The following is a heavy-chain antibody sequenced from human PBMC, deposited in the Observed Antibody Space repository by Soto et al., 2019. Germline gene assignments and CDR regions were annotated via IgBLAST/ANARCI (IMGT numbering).Heavy chain of an antibody. V-gene: IGHV3-48*01. Sequence: EVQLVESGGDLVQPGGSLRLSCAASGFTFSSYSMIWVRQPPGRGLECISYIDSGGDGIFQPDSVRGRITISRDNDKNSLYRQMNSLRGENTAVYYCARRTSGWDSDYWGLGTLVTVSS. CDR3: ARRTSGWDSDY. J-gene: IGHJ4*02. CDR2: IDSGGDGI. D-gene: IGHD6-19*01. CDR1: GFTFSSYS.